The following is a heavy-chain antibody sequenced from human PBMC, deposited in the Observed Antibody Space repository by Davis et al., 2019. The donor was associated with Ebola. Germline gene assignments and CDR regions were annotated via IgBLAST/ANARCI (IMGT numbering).Heavy chain of an antibody. J-gene: IGHJ6*02. CDR1: GYSFTSYW. CDR3: ARTYCGGDCYHAGDYYGMDV. V-gene: IGHV5-51*01. CDR2: IYPGDSDT. D-gene: IGHD2-21*01. Sequence: PGGSLRLSCKGSGYSFTSYWIGWVRQMPGKGLEWMGIIYPGDSDTRYSPSFQGQVTISADKSISTAYLQWSSLKASDTAMYYCARTYCGGDCYHAGDYYGMDVWGQGTTVTVSS.